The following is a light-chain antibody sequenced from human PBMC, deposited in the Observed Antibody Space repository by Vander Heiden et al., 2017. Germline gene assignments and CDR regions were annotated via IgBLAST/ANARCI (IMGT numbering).Light chain of an antibody. CDR2: GAS. CDR3: QQYGSSWYT. Sequence: EVVLTQSPGTLSLSPGERATLSCRASQSVSTYLGWYQQKPGQAPRLLIYGASSRATGIPDRFSGSGSGTDFTLTISRLKPEDFAVYYCQQYGSSWYTFGQGTKLEIK. CDR1: QSVSTY. V-gene: IGKV3-20*01. J-gene: IGKJ2*01.